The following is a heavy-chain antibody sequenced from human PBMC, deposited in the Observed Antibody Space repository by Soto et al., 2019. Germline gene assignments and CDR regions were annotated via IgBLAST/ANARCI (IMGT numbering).Heavy chain of an antibody. CDR2: LYGNGDT. CDR3: AHTGHLVDAFDF. D-gene: IGHD1-1*01. V-gene: IGHV2-5*01. J-gene: IGHJ3*01. Sequence: QITLKESAPTLVKPTETLTLTCAFSGFSLNSDEVGVGWIRQPPGKALECLALLYGNGDTRFSPSLKSRLTITKDTSANLVVLSLANVEPVDTATYYCAHTGHLVDAFDFWGQGTLVTVSS. CDR1: GFSLNSDEVG.